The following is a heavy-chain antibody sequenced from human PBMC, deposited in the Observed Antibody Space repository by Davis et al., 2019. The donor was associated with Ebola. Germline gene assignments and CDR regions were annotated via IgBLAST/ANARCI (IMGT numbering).Heavy chain of an antibody. J-gene: IGHJ4*02. CDR2: INSDGSST. CDR3: ARGYRVIDY. D-gene: IGHD1-26*01. V-gene: IGHV3-74*01. Sequence: GESLKISCAASGFTFSSYWMHWVRQAPGKGLVWVSRINSDGSSTSYADSVKGRFTISRDNAKNSLYLQMNSLRAEDTAVYYCARGYRVIDYWGQGTLVTVSS. CDR1: GFTFSSYW.